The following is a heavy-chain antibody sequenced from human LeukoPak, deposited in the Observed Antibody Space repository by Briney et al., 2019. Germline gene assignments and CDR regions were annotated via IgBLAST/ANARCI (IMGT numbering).Heavy chain of an antibody. CDR1: GFTFSSYW. Sequence: QPGGSLRLSCAASGFTFSSYWMSWVRQAPGKGLEWVANIKQDGSEEVYVDSVKGRFTISRDNAKNSLFLQMNTLRAEGTAVYYCARDPYSSTWSYGMDVWGQGTTVSVSS. CDR3: ARDPYSSTWSYGMDV. D-gene: IGHD6-6*01. CDR2: IKQDGSEE. V-gene: IGHV3-7*05. J-gene: IGHJ6*02.